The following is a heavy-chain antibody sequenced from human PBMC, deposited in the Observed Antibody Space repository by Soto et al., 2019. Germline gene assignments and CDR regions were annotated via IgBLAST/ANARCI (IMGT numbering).Heavy chain of an antibody. CDR2: IWYDGSNK. Sequence: LRLSCAASGFTFSSYGMHWVRQAPGKGLEWVAVIWYDGSNKYYADSVKGRFTISRDNSKNTLYLQMNSLRAEDTAVYYCARPWANYYDSSGYDYWGQGTLVTVSS. D-gene: IGHD3-22*01. CDR3: ARPWANYYDSSGYDY. CDR1: GFTFSSYG. J-gene: IGHJ4*02. V-gene: IGHV3-33*01.